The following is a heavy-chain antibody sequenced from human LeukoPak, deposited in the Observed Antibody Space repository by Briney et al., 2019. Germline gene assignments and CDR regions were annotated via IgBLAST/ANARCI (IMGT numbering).Heavy chain of an antibody. CDR3: AREGEIGYDLSDY. V-gene: IGHV1-46*01. Sequence: GASVKVSCKASGYTFTSYYMNWVRQAPGQGLEWMGIINPSGGSTSYAQKFQGRVTVTRDTSTSTVYMELSSLRSEDTAMYYCAREGEIGYDLSDYWGQGTLVTVSS. J-gene: IGHJ4*02. CDR1: GYTFTSYY. CDR2: INPSGGST. D-gene: IGHD5-12*01.